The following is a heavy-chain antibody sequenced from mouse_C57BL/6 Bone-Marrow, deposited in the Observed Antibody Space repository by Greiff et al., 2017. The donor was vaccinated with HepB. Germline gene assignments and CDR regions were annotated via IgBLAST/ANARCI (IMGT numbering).Heavy chain of an antibody. J-gene: IGHJ4*01. V-gene: IGHV5-15*01. CDR1: GFTFSDYG. CDR3: ARLPHYYGSTMDY. Sequence: EVQVVESGGGLVQPGGSLKLSCAASGFTFSDYGMAWVRQAPRKGPEWVAFISNLAYSIYYADTVTGRFTISRENAKNTLYLEMSSLRSEDTAMYYCARLPHYYGSTMDYWGQGTSVTVSS. D-gene: IGHD1-1*01. CDR2: ISNLAYSI.